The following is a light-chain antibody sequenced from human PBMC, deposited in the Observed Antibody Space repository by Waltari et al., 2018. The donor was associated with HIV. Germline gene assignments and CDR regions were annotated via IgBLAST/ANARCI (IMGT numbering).Light chain of an antibody. CDR2: GNS. J-gene: IGLJ1*01. CDR1: SSNIGAGYD. Sequence: QSVLTQPPSVSGAPGQRVTISCTGSSSNIGAGYDVNWYQQLPGTAPKLLIYGNSNRPSCVPDRFSGSKSGTSASLAITGLQAEDEADYYCQSYDSSLSGYVFGTGTKVTVL. CDR3: QSYDSSLSGYV. V-gene: IGLV1-40*01.